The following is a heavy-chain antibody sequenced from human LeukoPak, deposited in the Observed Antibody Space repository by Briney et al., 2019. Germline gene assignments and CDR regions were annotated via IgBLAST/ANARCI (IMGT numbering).Heavy chain of an antibody. Sequence: PGGSLRLSCAASGFTVSSNYMSWVRQAPGEGLGWVSVFYSGGSTYYADSVKGRFTISRDNSKNTLYLQMNSLRAEDTAVYYCARTHSSTYYYYYGMDVWGQGTTVTVSS. CDR3: ARTHSSTYYYYYGMDV. CDR1: GFTVSSNY. V-gene: IGHV3-53*01. CDR2: FYSGGST. D-gene: IGHD2-2*01. J-gene: IGHJ6*02.